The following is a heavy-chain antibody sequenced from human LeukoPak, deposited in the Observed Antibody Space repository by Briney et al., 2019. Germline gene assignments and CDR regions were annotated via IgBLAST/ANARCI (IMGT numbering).Heavy chain of an antibody. V-gene: IGHV3-21*01. J-gene: IGHJ4*02. CDR3: ARGPFIDY. CDR2: FSSSGTYI. Sequence: GGSLRLSCAASGFPFSSYSMNWVRQAPGKGLEWVSSFSSSGTYIYYADSVKGRFTISGDNAKNSLYLQMNSLRAEDTAVYYCARGPFIDYWGQGTLVTFSS. CDR1: GFPFSSYS.